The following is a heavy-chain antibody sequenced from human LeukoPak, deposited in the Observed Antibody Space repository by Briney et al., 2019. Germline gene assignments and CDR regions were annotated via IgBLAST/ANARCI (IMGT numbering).Heavy chain of an antibody. D-gene: IGHD3-3*01. CDR3: AKESPPIWSGPAYYMDV. Sequence: GGSLRLSCAASGFTFSNSGMHWVRQAPGKGPEWGAFIRFDGSSKFYTDSVKGRFTISRDNSKNTLNLQMNSLRAEDTAVYYCAKESPPIWSGPAYYMDVWGKGTTVTVSS. CDR2: IRFDGSSK. CDR1: GFTFSNSG. J-gene: IGHJ6*03. V-gene: IGHV3-30*02.